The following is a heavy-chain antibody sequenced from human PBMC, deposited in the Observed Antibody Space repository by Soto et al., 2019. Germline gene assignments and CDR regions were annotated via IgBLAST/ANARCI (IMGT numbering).Heavy chain of an antibody. D-gene: IGHD2-2*01. J-gene: IGHJ3*02. CDR3: AVCSSTRVDAFDI. Sequence: ALVQGSCKPSGYTYPSYYRHWVRQTPGQGLEWMGIINPSGGSTSYAQKFQGRVTMTRDTSTSTVYMELSSLRSEDTAVYYCAVCSSTRVDAFDIWGQGTMVTVSS. V-gene: IGHV1-46*01. CDR1: GYTYPSYY. CDR2: INPSGGST.